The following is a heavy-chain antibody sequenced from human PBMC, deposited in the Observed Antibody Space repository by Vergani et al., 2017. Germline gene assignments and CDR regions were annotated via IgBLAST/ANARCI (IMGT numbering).Heavy chain of an antibody. CDR3: AREXVKWEPRPVCFDI. D-gene: IGHD1-26*01. V-gene: IGHV1-18*01. J-gene: IGHJ3*02. Sequence: QVQLVQSGAEVKKPGASVKVSCKASGYTFSSYAISWVRQAPGQGLEWMGWISVYNGNINYAQKFQGRVTMTTDTSTSTAYMELRSLRSDDTAVYYCAREXVKWEPRPVCFDIWGQGTMVTVSS. CDR2: ISVYNGNI. CDR1: GYTFSSYA.